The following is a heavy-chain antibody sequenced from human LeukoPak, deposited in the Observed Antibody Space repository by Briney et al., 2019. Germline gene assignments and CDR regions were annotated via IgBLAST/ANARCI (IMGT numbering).Heavy chain of an antibody. J-gene: IGHJ5*02. CDR1: GYTFTGYY. CDR3: ARDQDLGNWFDP. Sequence: ASVKVSCKASGYTFTGYYMHWVRQAPGQGLEWMGWINPSSGGTNYAQKFQGRVTMTRGTSISTAYMELSRLRSDDTAVYYCARDQDLGNWFDPWGQGTLVIVSS. V-gene: IGHV1-2*02. CDR2: INPSSGGT.